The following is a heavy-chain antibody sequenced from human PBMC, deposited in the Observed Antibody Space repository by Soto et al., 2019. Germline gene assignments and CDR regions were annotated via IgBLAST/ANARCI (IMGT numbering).Heavy chain of an antibody. CDR3: ARGLTTVTTGWFDP. J-gene: IGHJ5*02. V-gene: IGHV4-34*01. CDR1: GGSFSGYY. CDR2: INHSGST. Sequence: QVQLQQCGAGLLKPSETLSLTCAVYGGSFSGYYWSWIRQPPGKGLEWIGEINHSGSTNYNPSLKRRVTISVDTSKNQFSLKLSSVTASDTAVYYCARGLTTVTTGWFDPWGQGTLVTVSS. D-gene: IGHD4-17*01.